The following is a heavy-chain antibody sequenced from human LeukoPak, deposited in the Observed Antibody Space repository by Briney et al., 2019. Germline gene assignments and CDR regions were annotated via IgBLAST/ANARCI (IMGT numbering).Heavy chain of an antibody. D-gene: IGHD1-1*01. CDR3: VRVKGTYFDF. V-gene: IGHV3-48*01. J-gene: IGHJ4*02. CDR2: ISASGSNI. Sequence: GGSLRLSCAVSGFPFTIYSMNGVRQAPGGRLEWVSYISASGSNIYDLHAVKGRFTVSRDTAMSSLFLQMDRPRAEDTAIYYCVRVKGTYFDFWGQGPLVTVSS. CDR1: GFPFTIYS.